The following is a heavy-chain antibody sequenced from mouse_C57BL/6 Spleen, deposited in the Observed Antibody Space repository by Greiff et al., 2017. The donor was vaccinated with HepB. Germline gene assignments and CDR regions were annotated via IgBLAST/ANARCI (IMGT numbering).Heavy chain of an antibody. CDR3: VKAVSSGSSYTWFAY. CDR2: IRNKVNGYTT. V-gene: IGHV7-4*01. J-gene: IGHJ3*01. Sequence: EVKLMDSGGGLVQPGSSLRLSCAASGFVFIDYSMSWVRQLPGKAPEWLALIRNKVNGYTTDYSATVKGRFTISRDTSQIILYLQMNTLRAEDSATYYCVKAVSSGSSYTWFAYWGQGTLVTVSA. D-gene: IGHD1-1*01. CDR1: GFVFIDYS.